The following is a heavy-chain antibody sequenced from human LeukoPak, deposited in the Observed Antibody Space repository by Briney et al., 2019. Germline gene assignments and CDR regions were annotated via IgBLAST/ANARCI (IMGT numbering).Heavy chain of an antibody. D-gene: IGHD2-15*01. CDR1: GVSISSSSYY. J-gene: IGHJ3*02. CDR2: IYYSGST. Sequence: SETLSLTCTVSGVSISSSSYYWGWIRQPPGKGLEWIGSIYYSGSTYYNPSLKSRVTISVDTSKNQFSLKLSSVTAADTAVYYCASNLVVAAIPYAFDIWGQGTMVTVSS. CDR3: ASNLVVAAIPYAFDI. V-gene: IGHV4-39*01.